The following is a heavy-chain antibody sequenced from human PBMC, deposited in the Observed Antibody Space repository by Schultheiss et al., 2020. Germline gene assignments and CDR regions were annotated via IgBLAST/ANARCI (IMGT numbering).Heavy chain of an antibody. CDR1: GGSISSGGYY. CDR3: ARHSDFWSGHFDY. J-gene: IGHJ4*02. CDR2: IYYSGTT. D-gene: IGHD3-3*01. Sequence: SQTLSLTCTVSGGSISSGGYYWSWIRQHPGKGLEWIGYIYYSGTTYYNPSLKSRVTISVDTSKNQFSLKLSSVTAADTAVYYCARHSDFWSGHFDYWGQGTLVTVSS. V-gene: IGHV4-31*03.